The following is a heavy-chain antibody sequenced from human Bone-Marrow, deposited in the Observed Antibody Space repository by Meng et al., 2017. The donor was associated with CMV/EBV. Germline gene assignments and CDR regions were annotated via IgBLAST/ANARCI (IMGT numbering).Heavy chain of an antibody. Sequence: ASVKVSCKASGYTFTGYYMHWVRQAPGQGLEWMGWINPNSGGTNYAQRFQGRVTMTRDTSISTAYMELSRLSSDDTAVSYCARGRYWSSTSCHFPFYPWGQGTLVTVSS. D-gene: IGHD2-2*01. J-gene: IGHJ5*02. CDR1: GYTFTGYY. CDR2: INPNSGGT. V-gene: IGHV1-2*02. CDR3: ARGRYWSSTSCHFPFYP.